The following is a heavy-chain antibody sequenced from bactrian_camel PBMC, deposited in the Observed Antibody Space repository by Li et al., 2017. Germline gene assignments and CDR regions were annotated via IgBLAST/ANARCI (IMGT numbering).Heavy chain of an antibody. CDR1: GFDFAMAD. Sequence: QVQLVESGGGSVQAGGSLRLSCTVSGFDFAMADIGWYRQAPGKQREGVARINSDGSTSYADSVKGRYTISKDKAKDTVYLQMNSLKPEDTAMYSCGPYPDSPSWCYRYNNWGQGTQVTVS. V-gene: IGHV3S53*01. CDR2: INSDGST. CDR3: GPYPDSPSWCYRYNN. J-gene: IGHJ4*01. D-gene: IGHD1*01.